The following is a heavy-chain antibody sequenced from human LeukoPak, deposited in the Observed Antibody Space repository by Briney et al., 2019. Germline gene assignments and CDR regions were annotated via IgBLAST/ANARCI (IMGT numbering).Heavy chain of an antibody. CDR3: ATLMVVAATNGPEYYFDY. CDR1: GYTLTELS. CDR2: FDPEDGET. D-gene: IGHD2-15*01. Sequence: GASVKVSCKVSGYTLTELSMHWVRQAPGKGLEWMGGFDPEDGETIYAQKFQGRVTMTEDTSTDTAYMELSSLRSEDTAVYYCATLMVVAATNGPEYYFDYWGQGTLVTVSS. J-gene: IGHJ4*02. V-gene: IGHV1-24*01.